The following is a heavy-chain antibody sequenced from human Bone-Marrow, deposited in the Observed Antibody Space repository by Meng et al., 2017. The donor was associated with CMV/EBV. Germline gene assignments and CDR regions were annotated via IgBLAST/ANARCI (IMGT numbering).Heavy chain of an antibody. CDR3: ARAYITGTTVDY. D-gene: IGHD1-7*01. CDR2: INHSGST. Sequence: SETLSLTCAVHGGAFSGYYWSWIRQPPGKGLEWIGEINHSGSTNYNPSLKSRVTISVATSKNQCTLKLSSVTAADTAVYFCARAYITGTTVDYWGQGTLVTVSS. CDR1: GGAFSGYY. J-gene: IGHJ4*02. V-gene: IGHV4-34*01.